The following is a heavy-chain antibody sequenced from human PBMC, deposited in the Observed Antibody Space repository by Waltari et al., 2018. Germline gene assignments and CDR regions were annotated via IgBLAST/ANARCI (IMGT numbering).Heavy chain of an antibody. D-gene: IGHD2-21*01. Sequence: EVQLVESGGGLVQPGGSLRLSCAASGFAVSSNYMSWVRQAPGKGLEGVSVIYNSGTTFYADSVRGRFTISRDNSKNALYLQMNSLRVEDTAVYYCARDSYMGYWGQGTLVTVSS. CDR2: IYNSGTT. CDR1: GFAVSSNY. V-gene: IGHV3-66*01. J-gene: IGHJ4*02. CDR3: ARDSYMGY.